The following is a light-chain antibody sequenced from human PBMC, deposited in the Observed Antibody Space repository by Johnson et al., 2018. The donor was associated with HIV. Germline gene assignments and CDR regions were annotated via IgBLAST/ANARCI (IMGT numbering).Light chain of an antibody. CDR3: GTWDSSLSAMG. Sequence: QSVLTQPPSVSAAPGQKVTISCSGSSSNIGNNYVSWYQQLPGTAPKLLIYENNKRPSGIPDRFSGSKSGTSATLGITGLQTGAEADYYCGTWDSSLSAMGLGTGTKVTVL. J-gene: IGLJ1*01. V-gene: IGLV1-51*02. CDR1: SSNIGNNY. CDR2: ENN.